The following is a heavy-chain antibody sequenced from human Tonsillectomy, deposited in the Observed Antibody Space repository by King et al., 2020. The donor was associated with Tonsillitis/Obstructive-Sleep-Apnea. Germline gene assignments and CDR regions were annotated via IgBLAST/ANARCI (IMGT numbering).Heavy chain of an antibody. J-gene: IGHJ4*02. D-gene: IGHD3-22*01. CDR1: GFTVSSFW. CDR2: IKQDGSEK. Sequence: QLVQSGGGLVQPGGSLRLSCAVSGFTVSSFWRSWVRQAPGKGLEWVANIKQDGSEKYYVDSVKGRFPISRDNAENSVYLQMNSLRAEDTAVYYCARGEYYYDGGYWGQGTLVTVSS. CDR3: ARGEYYYDGGY. V-gene: IGHV3-7*04.